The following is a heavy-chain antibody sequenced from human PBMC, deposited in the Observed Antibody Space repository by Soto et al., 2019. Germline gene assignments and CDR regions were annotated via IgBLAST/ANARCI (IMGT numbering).Heavy chain of an antibody. Sequence: SETLSLTCTVSGDSMSTGGYYWTWIRQHPGKGLEWIGHIYTTGTTYHSPSLKSQVTMSIDKSSNRFSLNLSSVTAADTAVYYCSRGRGSTPLRDWGPGALVTVSS. D-gene: IGHD6-13*01. CDR2: IYTTGTT. CDR1: GDSMSTGGYY. CDR3: SRGRGSTPLRD. V-gene: IGHV4-31*02. J-gene: IGHJ4*02.